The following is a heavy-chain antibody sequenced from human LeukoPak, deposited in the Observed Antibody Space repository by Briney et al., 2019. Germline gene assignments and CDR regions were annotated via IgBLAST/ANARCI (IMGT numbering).Heavy chain of an antibody. V-gene: IGHV3-7*01. CDR2: IKQDGSEK. CDR1: GFTFSSYW. CDR3: ARDPLLWFGDVIPYYFDY. J-gene: IGHJ4*02. D-gene: IGHD3-10*01. Sequence: GGSLRLSCAASGFTFSSYWMSWVRQAPGKGLEWVANIKQDGSEKYYVDSVKGRFTISRDNAKNSLYLQMNSLRAEDTAVYYCARDPLLWFGDVIPYYFDYWGQGTLVTVSS.